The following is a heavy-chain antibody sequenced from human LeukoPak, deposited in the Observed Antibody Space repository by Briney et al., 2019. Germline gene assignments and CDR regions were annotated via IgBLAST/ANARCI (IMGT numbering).Heavy chain of an antibody. CDR1: GFTFSSYG. Sequence: GGSLRLSCAVSGFTFSSYGMHWVRQAPGKGLEWVAVIWYDGSNKYYADSVKGRFTISRDNSKNTLYLQMNSLRAEDTAVYYCARGDPHYYDSSGYYPYWGQGTLVTVSS. V-gene: IGHV3-33*01. J-gene: IGHJ4*02. D-gene: IGHD3-22*01. CDR3: ARGDPHYYDSSGYYPY. CDR2: IWYDGSNK.